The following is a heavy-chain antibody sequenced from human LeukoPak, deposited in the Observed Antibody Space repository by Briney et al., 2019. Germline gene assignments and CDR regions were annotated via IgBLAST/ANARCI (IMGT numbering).Heavy chain of an antibody. CDR2: INHSGST. Sequence: SETLSLTCAVYGGSFSGYYWSWIRQPPGKGLERIGEINHSGSTNYNPSLKSRVTISVDTSKNQFSLKLSSVTAADTAVSYCASRAQSGYYDSSGYPTYRYYFDYWGQGTLVTVSS. D-gene: IGHD3-22*01. CDR3: ASRAQSGYYDSSGYPTYRYYFDY. V-gene: IGHV4-34*01. J-gene: IGHJ4*02. CDR1: GGSFSGYY.